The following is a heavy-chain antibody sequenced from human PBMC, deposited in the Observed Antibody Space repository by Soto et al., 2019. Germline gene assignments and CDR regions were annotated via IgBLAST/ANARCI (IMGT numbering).Heavy chain of an antibody. J-gene: IGHJ5*02. CDR3: ARESLPTVPADNWKGNWFDP. CDR2: ISYDGSNK. D-gene: IGHD1-20*01. V-gene: IGHV3-30-3*01. Sequence: QVQLVESGGGVVQPGRSLRLSCAASGFTFSSYAMHWVRQAPGKGLEWVAVISYDGSNKYYADAVKGRVTISRDNSKNTLYLQMNSLVAEDKAVYYCARESLPTVPADNWKGNWFDPWGQGTLVTVSS. CDR1: GFTFSSYA.